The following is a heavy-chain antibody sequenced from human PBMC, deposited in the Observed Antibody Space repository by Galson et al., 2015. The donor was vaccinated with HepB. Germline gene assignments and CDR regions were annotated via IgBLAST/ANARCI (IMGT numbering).Heavy chain of an antibody. CDR3: ARTVTGSWNYAFDF. CDR2: IDWDDNK. D-gene: IGHD1-7*01. J-gene: IGHJ4*02. CDR1: GFSLNTSGMC. V-gene: IGHV2-70*01. Sequence: PALVKPTQTLTLTCTFSGFSLNTSGMCVSWIRQPPGKALEWLGIIDWDDNKYYNTSLRTRLTISKDTSKNQVVLTMTNMDPVDTATYYCARTVTGSWNYAFDFWGQGTLVTVSS.